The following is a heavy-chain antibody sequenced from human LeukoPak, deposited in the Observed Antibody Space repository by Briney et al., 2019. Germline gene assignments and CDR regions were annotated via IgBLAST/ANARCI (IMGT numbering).Heavy chain of an antibody. CDR3: AKDLGWDYDYMDV. J-gene: IGHJ6*03. CDR2: ISSSSSYI. Sequence: GGSLRLSCAASGFTFSSYSMNWVRQAPGKGLEWVSSISSSSSYIYYADSVKGRFTISRDNSKNTLYLQMNSLRPEDTAVYYCAKDLGWDYDYMDVWGKGTTVTISS. CDR1: GFTFSSYS. D-gene: IGHD7-27*01. V-gene: IGHV3-21*01.